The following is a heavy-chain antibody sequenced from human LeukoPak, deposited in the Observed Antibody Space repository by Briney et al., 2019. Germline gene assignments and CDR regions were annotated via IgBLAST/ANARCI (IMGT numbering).Heavy chain of an antibody. V-gene: IGHV4-31*03. CDR3: ARDSYYYDSSGYSLPAFDI. CDR2: IYYSGST. D-gene: IGHD3-22*01. J-gene: IGHJ3*02. Sequence: KPSQTLSLTCTVSGGSISSGGYYWSWIRQHPGKGLEWIGYIYYSGSTYYNPSLKSRVTISVDTSKNQFSLKLSSVTAADTAVYYCARDSYYYDSSGYSLPAFDIWGQGTMVTVSS. CDR1: GGSISSGGYY.